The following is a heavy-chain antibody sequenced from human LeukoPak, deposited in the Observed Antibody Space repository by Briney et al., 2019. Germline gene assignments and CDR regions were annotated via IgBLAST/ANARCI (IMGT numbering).Heavy chain of an antibody. CDR2: ISSSSSTI. Sequence: PGGSLRLSCAASGFTFSSYSMNWVRQAPGKGLEWVSYISSSSSTIYYADSVKGRFTISRDNAKNSLYLQMNSLRAEDTALYYCAREEPGLEPPIDYWGQGTLVTVSS. CDR3: AREEPGLEPPIDY. CDR1: GFTFSSYS. J-gene: IGHJ4*02. V-gene: IGHV3-48*04. D-gene: IGHD1-1*01.